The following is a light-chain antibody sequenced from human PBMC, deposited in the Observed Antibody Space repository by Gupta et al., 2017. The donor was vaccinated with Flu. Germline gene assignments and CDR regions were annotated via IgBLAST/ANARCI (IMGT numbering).Light chain of an antibody. CDR3: AAWDDSLNGHYV. Sequence: QSVLAQPPSASATPGHRVTISCSGSSPNIGSNTVNWYQQVPGTAPKLLIYGNNQRPSGVPSRFSGSKYGTSASLAISGLQSEDEADYYCAAWDDSLNGHYVFGTGTKVTVL. CDR2: GNN. V-gene: IGLV1-44*01. J-gene: IGLJ1*01. CDR1: SPNIGSNT.